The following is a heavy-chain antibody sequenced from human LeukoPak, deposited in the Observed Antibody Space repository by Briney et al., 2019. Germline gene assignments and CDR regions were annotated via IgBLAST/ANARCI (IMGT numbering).Heavy chain of an antibody. CDR2: INHSGST. CDR3: ARGALRYFDWLPSPNWFDP. V-gene: IGHV4-34*01. J-gene: IGHJ5*02. Sequence: SETLSLTCAVYGGPFSGYYWSWIRQPPGKGLEWIGEINHSGSTNYNPSLKSRVTISVDTSKNQFSLKLSSVTAADTAVYYCARGALRYFDWLPSPNWFDPWGQGTLVTVSS. D-gene: IGHD3-9*01. CDR1: GGPFSGYY.